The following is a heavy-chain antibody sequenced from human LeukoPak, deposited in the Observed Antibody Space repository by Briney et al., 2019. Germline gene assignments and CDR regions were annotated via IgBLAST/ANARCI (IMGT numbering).Heavy chain of an antibody. V-gene: IGHV4-39*01. Sequence: SETLSLTCTVSGGSISSGGYYWTWIRQPPGKGLEWIGSIYYSKNTYYNPSLKSRVTISADTSKNQFSLTLGSVSATDTAVYYCVSPRGFSYGYFDYWGQGTLVTVSS. D-gene: IGHD5-18*01. CDR2: IYYSKNT. CDR3: VSPRGFSYGYFDY. J-gene: IGHJ4*02. CDR1: GGSISSGGYY.